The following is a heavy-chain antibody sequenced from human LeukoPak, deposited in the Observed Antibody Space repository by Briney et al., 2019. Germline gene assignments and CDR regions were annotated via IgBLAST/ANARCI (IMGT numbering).Heavy chain of an antibody. V-gene: IGHV4-4*07. J-gene: IGHJ6*03. CDR1: GDSIGRYY. CDR2: ISASGGT. CDR3: ARGGYCDGTGCYLGYYYYYYMDV. D-gene: IGHD2-2*01. Sequence: SETLSLTCTVSGDSIGRYYWNWIRQPAGKGLEWIGRISASGGTNYKPSLKSRVTMSVDTSRNRFSLRLSSVTAADTGVFYCARGGYCDGTGCYLGYYYYYYMDVWGKGTTVTVSS.